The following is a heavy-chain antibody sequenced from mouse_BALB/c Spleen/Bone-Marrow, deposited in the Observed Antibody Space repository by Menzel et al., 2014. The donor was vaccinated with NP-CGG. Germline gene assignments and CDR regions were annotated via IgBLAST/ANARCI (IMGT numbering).Heavy chain of an antibody. CDR3: ARDY. J-gene: IGHJ2*01. CDR2: INPSTGYA. CDR1: GYTFTDTW. V-gene: IGHV1-7*01. Sequence: VQLQQSGAELAKPGASVKMSCKASGYTFTDTWIHWIKQRPGQGLEWIGYINPSTGYAEYNQNFKVKATLTVDKSSSTAYMQLSSLTSEDSAVYYCARDYWGQGTTLTVSS.